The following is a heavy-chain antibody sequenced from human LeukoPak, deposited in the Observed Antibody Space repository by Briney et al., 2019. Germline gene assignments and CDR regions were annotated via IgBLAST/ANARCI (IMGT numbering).Heavy chain of an antibody. CDR3: ATSFYSSSSPLDY. Sequence: ASVKVSCKASGGTFISYAISWVRQAPGQGLEWMGGFDPEDGETIYAQKFQGRVTMTEDTSTDTAYMELSSLRSEDTAVYYCATSFYSSSSPLDYWGQGTLVTVSS. CDR2: FDPEDGET. V-gene: IGHV1-24*01. CDR1: GGTFISYA. D-gene: IGHD6-6*01. J-gene: IGHJ4*02.